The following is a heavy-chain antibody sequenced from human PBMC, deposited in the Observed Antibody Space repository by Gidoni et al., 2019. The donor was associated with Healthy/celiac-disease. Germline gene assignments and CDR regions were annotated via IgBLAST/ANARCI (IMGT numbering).Heavy chain of an antibody. J-gene: IGHJ4*02. V-gene: IGHV3-53*01. CDR2: IYSGGST. CDR3: ARMDDTAMADY. Sequence: AASGFTVSSNYMSWVRQAPGKGLEWVSVIYSGGSTYYADSVKGRFTISRDNSKNTLYLQMNSLRAEDTAVYYCARMDDTAMADYWGQGTLVTVSS. CDR1: GFTVSSNY. D-gene: IGHD5-18*01.